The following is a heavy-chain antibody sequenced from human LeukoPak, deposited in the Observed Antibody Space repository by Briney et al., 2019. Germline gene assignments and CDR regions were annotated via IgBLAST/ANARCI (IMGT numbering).Heavy chain of an antibody. CDR1: GGSISSYY. D-gene: IGHD7-27*01. J-gene: IGHJ4*02. Sequence: SETLSLTCTVSGGSISSYYWSWIRQPPGKGLEWIGYIYYSGSTYYNSSLKSRVTISVDTSKNQFSLKLSSVTAADTAVYYCARGISHWGYYFDYWGQGTLVTVSS. CDR2: IYYSGST. V-gene: IGHV4-59*08. CDR3: ARGISHWGYYFDY.